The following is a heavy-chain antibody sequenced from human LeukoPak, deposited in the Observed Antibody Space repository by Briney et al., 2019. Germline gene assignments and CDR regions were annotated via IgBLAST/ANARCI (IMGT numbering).Heavy chain of an antibody. Sequence: ASVKVSCKASGGTFSSYAVSWVRQAPGQGLEWMGGIIPIFGTANYAQKFQGRVTITADKSTSTAYMELSSLRSEDTAVYYCASGSRIAAAGTPYYYYYYYMDVWGKGTTVTVSS. CDR1: GGTFSSYA. CDR3: ASGSRIAAAGTPYYYYYYYMDV. J-gene: IGHJ6*03. D-gene: IGHD6-13*01. CDR2: IIPIFGTA. V-gene: IGHV1-69*06.